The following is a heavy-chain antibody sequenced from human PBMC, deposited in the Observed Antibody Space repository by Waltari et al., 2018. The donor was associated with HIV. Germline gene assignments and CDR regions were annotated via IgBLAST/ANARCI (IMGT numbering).Heavy chain of an antibody. D-gene: IGHD3-3*01. Sequence: QVQLVQSGAEVKKPGASVKVSCTASGYTFSRYAITWVRQAPGQGLKWLGWISAFSGNTKYARKVQGRATMTTDTSTNTAYMELESLTSDDTAIFYCARTTIFGVDTYYFDYWGQGTLVTVSS. J-gene: IGHJ4*02. V-gene: IGHV1-18*01. CDR3: ARTTIFGVDTYYFDY. CDR2: ISAFSGNT. CDR1: GYTFSRYA.